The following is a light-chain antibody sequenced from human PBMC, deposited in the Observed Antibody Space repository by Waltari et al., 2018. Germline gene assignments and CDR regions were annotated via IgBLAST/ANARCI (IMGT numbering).Light chain of an antibody. J-gene: IGLJ2*01. CDR1: ALPNQV. Sequence: SYELPQPPSLSVSPGQTARLRCPGDALPNQVAFWYQQKSGQAPVVVIYKDTERPSGIPDRIAGSSSGTTVTLTISGAQAEDEADYYCQSGDSSGVVVFGGGTKLTVL. V-gene: IGLV3-25*03. CDR3: QSGDSSGVVV. CDR2: KDT.